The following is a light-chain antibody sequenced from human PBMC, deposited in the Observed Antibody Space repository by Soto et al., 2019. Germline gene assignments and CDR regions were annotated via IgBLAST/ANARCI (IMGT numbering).Light chain of an antibody. CDR3: QQSYSTPYT. CDR2: AAS. Sequence: DIQMTQSPSSLSASVGDRVTITCRASQSISSYLNWYQHKPGKAPKLLIYAASSLQSGVPSRFSGSGSGTDFTLTISSLQPEEFATYYCQQSYSTPYTFGQGNKLEIK. V-gene: IGKV1-39*01. CDR1: QSISSY. J-gene: IGKJ2*01.